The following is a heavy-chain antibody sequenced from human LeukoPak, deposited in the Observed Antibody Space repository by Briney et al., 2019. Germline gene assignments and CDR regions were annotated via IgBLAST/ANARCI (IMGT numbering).Heavy chain of an antibody. J-gene: IGHJ4*02. D-gene: IGHD3-10*01. Sequence: PGGSLRLSCAASGFTFSSYVLSWVRQAPGKGLEWVSAISGSGGSTYYADSVKGRFTISRDNSKNTLYLQMNSLRAEDTAVYYCAKDPGYYYGSGSQFDYWGQGTLVTVSS. V-gene: IGHV3-23*01. CDR1: GFTFSSYV. CDR3: AKDPGYYYGSGSQFDY. CDR2: ISGSGGST.